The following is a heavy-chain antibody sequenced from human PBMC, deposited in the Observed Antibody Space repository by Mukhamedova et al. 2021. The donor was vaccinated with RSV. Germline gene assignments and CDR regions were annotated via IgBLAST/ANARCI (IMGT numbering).Heavy chain of an antibody. J-gene: IGHJ5*02. D-gene: IGHD6-13*01. Sequence: GSTNYNPSLKSRVTISVDTSKNQFSLKLSSVTAADTAVYYCARDIAADGWFDPWGQGTLDTVSS. CDR2: GST. V-gene: IGHV4-59*01. CDR3: ARDIAADGWFDP.